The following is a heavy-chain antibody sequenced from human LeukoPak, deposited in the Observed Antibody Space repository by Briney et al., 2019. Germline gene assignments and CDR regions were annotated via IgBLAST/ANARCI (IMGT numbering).Heavy chain of an antibody. CDR2: IYYSGST. Sequence: SQTLSLTCTVSGGSISSGGYYWSWIRQHPGKGLEWIGYIYYSGSTYYNPSLKSRVTISVDTSKNQFSLKLSSVTAADTAVYYCARGVVSAFDIWGQGTMVIVSS. D-gene: IGHD2-8*02. V-gene: IGHV4-31*03. J-gene: IGHJ3*02. CDR1: GGSISSGGYY. CDR3: ARGVVSAFDI.